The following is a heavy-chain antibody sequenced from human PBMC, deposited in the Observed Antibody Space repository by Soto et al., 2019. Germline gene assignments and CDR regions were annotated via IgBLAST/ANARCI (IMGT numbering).Heavy chain of an antibody. J-gene: IGHJ6*02. CDR1: GGTFSSYA. V-gene: IGHV1-69*01. CDR2: IIPIFGTA. Sequence: QVQLVQSGAEVKKPGSSVKVSCKASGGTFSSYAISWVRQAPGQGLEWMGGIIPIFGTANYAQKFQGRVTITADESTSIAYMDLGILRSEDTAVYYYARYWDYVWGSYRPGYYYYGRYVWGQGTTVTVSS. CDR3: ARYWDYVWGSYRPGYYYYGRYV. D-gene: IGHD3-16*02.